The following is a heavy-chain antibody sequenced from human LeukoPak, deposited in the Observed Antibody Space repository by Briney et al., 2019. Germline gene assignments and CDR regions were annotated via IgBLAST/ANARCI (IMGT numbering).Heavy chain of an antibody. Sequence: SETLSLTCTVSGDSISSGDYYWSWIRQPPGKGLEWIGEINHSGSTNYNPSLKSRVTISVDTSKNQFSLKLSSVTAADTAVYYCARHGMGGLRYFDWLSKKGYYFDYWGQGTLVTVSS. CDR1: GDSISSGDYY. CDR2: INHSGST. CDR3: ARHGMGGLRYFDWLSKKGYYFDY. J-gene: IGHJ4*02. V-gene: IGHV4-39*01. D-gene: IGHD3-9*01.